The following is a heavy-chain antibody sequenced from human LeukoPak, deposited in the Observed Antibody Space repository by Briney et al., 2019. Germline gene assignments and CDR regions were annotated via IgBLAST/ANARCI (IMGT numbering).Heavy chain of an antibody. D-gene: IGHD3-10*01. Sequence: LETLSLTCTVSGGSISSYYWSWIRQPPGKGLEWIGYIYYSGSTNYNPSLKSRVTISVDTSKNQFSLKLSSVTAADTAVYYCARKYYYGSGSLDYWGQGTLVTVSS. CDR3: ARKYYYGSGSLDY. V-gene: IGHV4-59*01. CDR2: IYYSGST. J-gene: IGHJ4*02. CDR1: GGSISSYY.